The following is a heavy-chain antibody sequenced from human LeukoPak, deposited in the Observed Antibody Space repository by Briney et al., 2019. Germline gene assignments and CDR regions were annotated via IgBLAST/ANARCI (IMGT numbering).Heavy chain of an antibody. D-gene: IGHD3-22*01. CDR1: GGYINTYY. V-gene: IGHV4-59*01. CDR2: IYHTGST. CDR3: AKDSLSGYYDSSGFFDY. Sequence: SETLSLTCTVSGGYINTYYWNWIRQPPGKGLEWIGHIYHTGSTNYNPSLRSRVTVSVDTSKTQFSLRLRSVTAADTAVYYCAKDSLSGYYDSSGFFDYWGQGTLVTVSS. J-gene: IGHJ4*02.